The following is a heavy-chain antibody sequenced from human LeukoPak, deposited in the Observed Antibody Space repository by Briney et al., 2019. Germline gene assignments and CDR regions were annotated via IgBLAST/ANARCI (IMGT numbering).Heavy chain of an antibody. J-gene: IGHJ3*02. D-gene: IGHD3-10*01. V-gene: IGHV4-59*08. CDR3: ARVGVGGEAFDI. CDR2: IYYSGST. CDR1: GGSISSYY. Sequence: SETLSLTCTVSGGSISSYYWSWIRQPPGKGLEWIGYIYYSGSTSYNPSLKSRVTVSVDTSKNQFSLNLSSVTASDTAVYYCARVGVGGEAFDIWGQGTMVTVSS.